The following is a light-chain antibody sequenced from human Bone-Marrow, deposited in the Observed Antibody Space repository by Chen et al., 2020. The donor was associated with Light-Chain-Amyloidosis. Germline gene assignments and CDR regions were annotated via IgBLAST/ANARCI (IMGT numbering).Light chain of an antibody. V-gene: IGLV2-8*01. CDR1: SRDVGAFDY. J-gene: IGLJ2*01. Sequence: QSALTQPPSASGSPGQSVPISCTGTSRDVGAFDYVPWYQQHPGKAPQILIFEVTKRPSGVPDRFTGSKAGNTASLSVSGVQYDDDADYHCSSFAAGNNVLFGGGTKLTVL. CDR2: EVT. CDR3: SSFAAGNNVL.